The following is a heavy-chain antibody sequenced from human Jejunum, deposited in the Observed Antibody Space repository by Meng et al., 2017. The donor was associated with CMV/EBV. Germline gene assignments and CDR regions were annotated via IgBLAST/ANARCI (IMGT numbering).Heavy chain of an antibody. V-gene: IGHV3-74*01. Sequence: WAASGFTFSSYWMHWIRQAPGKRPMWVSRIDTDGGNTNSADSVKGRFTISRDNTKNTLYLQMNSLGVEDTAVYYCARDLVGGLIPIGYWGQGTLVTVSS. CDR1: GFTFSSYW. CDR2: IDTDGGNT. CDR3: ARDLVGGLIPIGY. D-gene: IGHD3-10*01. J-gene: IGHJ4*02.